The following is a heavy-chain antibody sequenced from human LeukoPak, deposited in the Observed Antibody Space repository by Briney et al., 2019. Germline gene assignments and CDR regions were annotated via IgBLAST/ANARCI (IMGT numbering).Heavy chain of an antibody. CDR3: AKDSRGYQDYFDY. CDR2: TSFDGSDN. CDR1: GFTFSSYA. J-gene: IGHJ4*02. V-gene: IGHV3-30*04. Sequence: GRSLRLSCAASGFTFSSYAMHWVRQAPGKGLKWVAVTSFDGSDNYYADSVKGRFTISRDNSKNTLYLQMNSLRVEDTAVYYCAKDSRGYQDYFDYWGQGTLVTVSS. D-gene: IGHD3-22*01.